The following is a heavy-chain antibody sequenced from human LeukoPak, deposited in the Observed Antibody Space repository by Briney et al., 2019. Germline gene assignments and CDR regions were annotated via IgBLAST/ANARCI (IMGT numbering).Heavy chain of an antibody. J-gene: IGHJ4*02. CDR1: GFTFSSYW. CDR3: ARDRSGYDFDY. CDR2: INSDGSST. D-gene: IGHD5-12*01. Sequence: GGSLRLSCAASGFTFSSYWMHWVRQALGKGLVWVSRINSDGSSTSYADSVKGRFTISRDNAKNTLYLQMNSLRAEDTAVYYCARDRSGYDFDYWGQGTLVTVSS. V-gene: IGHV3-74*01.